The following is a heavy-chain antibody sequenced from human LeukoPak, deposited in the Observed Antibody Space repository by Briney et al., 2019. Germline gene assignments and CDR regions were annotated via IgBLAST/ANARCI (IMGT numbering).Heavy chain of an antibody. CDR3: ATVMGPYSSSSGYYYYYMDV. J-gene: IGHJ6*03. CDR2: IIPIFGTA. V-gene: IGHV1-69*05. CDR1: GGTFSSYA. D-gene: IGHD6-6*01. Sequence: ASVKVSCKASGGTFSSYAISWVRQAPGQGLEWMGGIIPIFGTANYAQKFQGRVTITTDESTSTAYMELRSLRSEDTAVYYCATVMGPYSSSSGYYYYYMDVWGKGTTVTVSS.